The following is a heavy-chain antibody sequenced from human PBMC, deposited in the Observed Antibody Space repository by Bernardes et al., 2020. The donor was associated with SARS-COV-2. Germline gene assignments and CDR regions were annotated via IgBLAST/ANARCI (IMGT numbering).Heavy chain of an antibody. D-gene: IGHD2-15*01. CDR3: ARALISDCSGGSCYPDYGHYLDY. CDR1: GYTFTAYV. V-gene: IGHV1-18*01. J-gene: IGHJ4*02. CDR2: ISAYNGYT. Sequence: ASVKVSCKTSGYTFTAYVIIWVRQAPGQGLESMGWISAYNGYTNYAQKFQGRVTMTTDTSTSTAYMELRSLRSDDTAVYYCARALISDCSGGSCYPDYGHYLDYGGQGTLLTVSS.